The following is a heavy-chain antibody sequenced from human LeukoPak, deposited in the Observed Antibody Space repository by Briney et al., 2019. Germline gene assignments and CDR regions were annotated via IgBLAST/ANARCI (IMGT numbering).Heavy chain of an antibody. V-gene: IGHV4-61*08. CDR2: IYYSGST. J-gene: IGHJ4*02. Sequence: PSETLSLTRTVSGGSISSGGYYWSWIRQPPGKGLEWIGYIYYSGSTNYNPSLESRVTISVDTSKNQFSLKLSSVTAADTAVYYCARIKAGSRVLDYWGQGTLVTVSS. CDR1: GGSISSGGYY. CDR3: ARIKAGSRVLDY. D-gene: IGHD6-13*01.